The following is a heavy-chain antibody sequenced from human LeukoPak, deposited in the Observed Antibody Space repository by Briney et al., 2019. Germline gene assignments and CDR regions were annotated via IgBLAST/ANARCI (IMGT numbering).Heavy chain of an antibody. J-gene: IGHJ4*02. CDR1: GGSISSGGYY. CDR3: ASGAVAGPIDY. CDR2: IYYSGST. V-gene: IGHV4-31*03. D-gene: IGHD6-19*01. Sequence: SETLSLTCTVSGGSISSGGYYWSWIRQHPGKGLEWIGYIYYSGSTYYNPSLKSRVTISVYTSKNQFSLKLCSVTAADTAVYYCASGAVAGPIDYWGQGTLVTVSS.